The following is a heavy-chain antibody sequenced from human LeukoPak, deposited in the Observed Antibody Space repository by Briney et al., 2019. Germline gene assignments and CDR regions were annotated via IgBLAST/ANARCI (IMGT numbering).Heavy chain of an antibody. CDR2: IRSKTNNYAT. J-gene: IGHJ3*02. D-gene: IGHD6-19*01. CDR3: TRVYSSAYGSFDI. CDR1: GLTFSGSD. Sequence: GGSLRLSCTASGLTFSGSDIHWVRQASGKGLEWVGRIRSKTNNYATAYAVSVRGRFTIYRDDSKITAYLQMNSLKTEDTAIYYCTRVYSSAYGSFDIWGQGTMVTVSS. V-gene: IGHV3-73*01.